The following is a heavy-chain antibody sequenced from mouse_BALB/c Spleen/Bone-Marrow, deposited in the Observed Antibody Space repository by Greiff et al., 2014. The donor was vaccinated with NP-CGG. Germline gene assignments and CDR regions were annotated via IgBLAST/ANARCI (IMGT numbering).Heavy chain of an antibody. D-gene: IGHD4-1*01. Sequence: QIYPGDGDTNYNGTFKDKATLTTDKSSTTAYMQLSSLTSEDSAVYFCARGGRLTGYYFDYWGQGTTLTVSS. V-gene: IGHV1-80*01. CDR2: IYPGDGDT. J-gene: IGHJ2*01. CDR3: ARGGRLTGYYFDY.